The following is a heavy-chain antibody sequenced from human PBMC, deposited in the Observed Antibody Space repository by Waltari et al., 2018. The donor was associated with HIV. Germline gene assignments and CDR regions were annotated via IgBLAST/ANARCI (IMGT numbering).Heavy chain of an antibody. CDR2: ISSSVTFT. J-gene: IGHJ5*02. D-gene: IGHD6-13*01. V-gene: IGHV3-21*01. Sequence: EVQLVESGGGPVKPAGSLRLSGRASGSTFNSYSLNWVRQAPGKGLEWISSISSSVTFTHYADSVKGRFTISRDNANKSVSLQMTSLRAEDTAVYYCARDSRDNSWSLNFFDPWGQGTLVTVSS. CDR3: ARDSRDNSWSLNFFDP. CDR1: GSTFNSYS.